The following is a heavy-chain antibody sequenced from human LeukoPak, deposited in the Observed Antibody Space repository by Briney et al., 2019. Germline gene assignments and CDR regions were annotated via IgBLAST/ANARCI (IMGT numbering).Heavy chain of an antibody. V-gene: IGHV3-11*01. CDR1: GFTFSDYY. CDR2: ISSSGSTI. J-gene: IGHJ6*03. CDR3: ARDPSKDYYMDV. Sequence: GGSLRLSCAASGFTFSDYYMSWIRQAPEKGLEWVSYISSSGSTIYYADSVKGRFTISRDNAKNSLYLQMNSLRAEDTAVYYCARDPSKDYYMDVWGKGTTVTVSS.